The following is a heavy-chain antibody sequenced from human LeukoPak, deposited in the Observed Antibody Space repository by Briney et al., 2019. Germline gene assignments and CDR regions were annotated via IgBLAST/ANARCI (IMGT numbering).Heavy chain of an antibody. D-gene: IGHD4-11*01. J-gene: IGHJ4*02. Sequence: GGSLRLSCAASGFTFSSYSMNWVRQAPGKGLEWVSSISSSSSYIFYADSVKGRFTISRDNAKNSLYLRMNSLRAEDAAVYYCARDGTLTTTYYFDYWGQGTLVTVSS. V-gene: IGHV3-21*01. CDR2: ISSSSSYI. CDR1: GFTFSSYS. CDR3: ARDGTLTTTYYFDY.